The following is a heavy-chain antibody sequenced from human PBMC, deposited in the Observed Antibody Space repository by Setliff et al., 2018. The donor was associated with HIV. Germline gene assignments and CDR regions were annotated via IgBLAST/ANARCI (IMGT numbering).Heavy chain of an antibody. CDR3: ARAQYQLLEPPTYNWFDL. J-gene: IGHJ5*02. Sequence: WASVKVSCKASGDTFSSYAISWVRQAPGQGLEWMGGIIPILGIANYAQKFQDRVTITADKSTDTAYMELSSLRSEDTAVYYCARAQYQLLEPPTYNWFDLWGQGTLVTVSS. D-gene: IGHD2-2*01. CDR2: IIPILGIA. V-gene: IGHV1-69*10. CDR1: GDTFSSYA.